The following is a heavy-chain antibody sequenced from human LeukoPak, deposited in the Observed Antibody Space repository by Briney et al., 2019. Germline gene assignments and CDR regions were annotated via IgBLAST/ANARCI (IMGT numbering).Heavy chain of an antibody. CDR2: IIPALGTA. CDR1: GGTFSNYG. Sequence: GSSVKVSCKASGGTFSNYGFTWVRQAPGQGLEWMGVIIPALGTANYTQKFQARVTITADGSTSTVYMDLRSLRSEDTATYYCATKDYADGSALMGVRGRGTTVIVSS. D-gene: IGHD4-17*01. V-gene: IGHV1-69*01. J-gene: IGHJ6*04. CDR3: ATKDYADGSALMGV.